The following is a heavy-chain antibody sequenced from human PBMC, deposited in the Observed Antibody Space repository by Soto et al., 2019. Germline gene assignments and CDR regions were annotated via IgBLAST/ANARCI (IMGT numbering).Heavy chain of an antibody. D-gene: IGHD1-26*01. V-gene: IGHV2-5*02. CDR3: AHAYGGRSLY. CDR1: GFSLPTDRVG. CDR2: IYWDDSK. J-gene: IGHJ4*02. Sequence: QITLKESGPTLVKPTQTLTLTCTFSGFSLPTDRVGVGWIRQPPGKALEWLAVIYWDDSKTYRPSLKSRPTITKDTSKNQVALTMTDIDPVDTATYYCAHAYGGRSLYWGQGTLVTVSS.